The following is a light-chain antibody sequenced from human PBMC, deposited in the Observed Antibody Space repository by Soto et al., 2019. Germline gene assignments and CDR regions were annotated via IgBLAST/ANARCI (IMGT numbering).Light chain of an antibody. V-gene: IGLV2-14*01. CDR3: SSFTIRTTVV. J-gene: IGLJ1*01. Sequence: QSVLTQPASVSGSPGQSIPVSCTGTRSDVGGYKYVSWYQQHPAKAPKHLIYEVTNRPSGVSNRFSGSKSGNTASLTISGLQAEDEADYYCSSFTIRTTVVFGTGTKVTVL. CDR2: EVT. CDR1: RSDVGGYKY.